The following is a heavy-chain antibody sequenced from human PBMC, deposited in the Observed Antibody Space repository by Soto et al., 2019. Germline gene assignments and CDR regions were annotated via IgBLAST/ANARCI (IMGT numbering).Heavy chain of an antibody. CDR1: GGSISSGGYY. CDR3: ARLLQPHFEFDY. D-gene: IGHD3-22*01. V-gene: IGHV4-61*08. J-gene: IGHJ4*02. CDR2: IYYSGST. Sequence: ETLSLTCTVSGGSISSGGYYWNWIRQHPGKGLEWIGYIYYSGSTNYNPSLKSRVTISVDTSKNQFSLKLSSVTAADTAVYYCARLLQPHFEFDYWGQGTLVTVSS.